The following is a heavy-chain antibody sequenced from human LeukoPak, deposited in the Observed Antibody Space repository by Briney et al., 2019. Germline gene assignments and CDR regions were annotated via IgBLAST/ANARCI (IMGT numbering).Heavy chain of an antibody. CDR1: GYTFTSYY. V-gene: IGHV1-46*01. J-gene: IGHJ4*02. D-gene: IGHD1-26*01. Sequence: ASVKVSCKASGYTFTSYYMHWVRQAPGQGLEWMGIINPSGGSTSYAQKFQGRVTMTRDASTSTVYMELSSLRSEDTAVYYCAVGAHGVYFDYWGQGTLVTVSS. CDR3: AVGAHGVYFDY. CDR2: INPSGGST.